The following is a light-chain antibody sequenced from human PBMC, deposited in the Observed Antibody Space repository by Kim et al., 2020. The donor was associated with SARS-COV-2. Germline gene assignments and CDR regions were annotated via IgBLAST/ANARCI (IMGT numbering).Light chain of an antibody. CDR2: DDG. J-gene: IGLJ2*01. CDR1: NIGIKT. V-gene: IGLV3-21*02. CDR3: QVWDSSRDTPP. Sequence: SYELTQPLSVSVAPGETARITCGGDNIGIKTVHWYQQTPGQAPILVVHDDGDRPSGIPERFSGSNSGNTAALTISRVAAGDEADYYCQVWDSSRDTPPFGGGTQLTVL.